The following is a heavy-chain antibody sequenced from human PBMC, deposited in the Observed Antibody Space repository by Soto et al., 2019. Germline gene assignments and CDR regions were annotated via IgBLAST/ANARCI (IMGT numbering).Heavy chain of an antibody. CDR1: GGSMSGYH. D-gene: IGHD1-1*01. J-gene: IGHJ4*02. V-gene: IGHV4-59*01. CDR2: INYSGSS. CDR3: ATYREGNGGRGY. Sequence: QVQLQESGPGLVKPSETLSLTCTVSGGSMSGYHWSWIRQPPGKGLEWIGYINYSGSSNYNPSLRSRVTMSIDASKTQFSLRLSSVTAADSAIYCCATYREGNGGRGYWGKGTLVTVSS.